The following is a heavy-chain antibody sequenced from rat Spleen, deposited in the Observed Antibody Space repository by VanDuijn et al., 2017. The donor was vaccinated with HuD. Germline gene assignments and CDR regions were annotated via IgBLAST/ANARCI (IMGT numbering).Heavy chain of an antibody. CDR3: VSHSARRSRFAY. J-gene: IGHJ3*01. CDR1: GFTFNNYW. CDR2: ITNFAGRT. Sequence: EVQLVESGGGLVQPGRSLKLSCVASGFTFNNYWMTWIRQSPGKGLEWVASITNFAGRTHYPDSVKGRFTISRDIAKSTLFLQMNSLKSEDTATYSCVSHSARRSRFAYWGQGTLVTVSS. D-gene: IGHD3-1*01. V-gene: IGHV5-31*01.